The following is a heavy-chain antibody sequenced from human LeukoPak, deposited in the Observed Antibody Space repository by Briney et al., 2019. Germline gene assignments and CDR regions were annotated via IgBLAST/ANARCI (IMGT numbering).Heavy chain of an antibody. J-gene: IGHJ4*02. CDR3: AKEVGRVGYYFDY. V-gene: IGHV3-23*01. Sequence: GGSLRLSCAASGFTFSSYAMTWVRQAPGKGLEWVSAISGSGSSTYYADSVKGRFTISRDNSKNTLYLQMNSLRAEDTAVYYCAKEVGRVGYYFDYWGQGTLVTASS. CDR1: GFTFSSYA. D-gene: IGHD1-26*01. CDR2: ISGSGSST.